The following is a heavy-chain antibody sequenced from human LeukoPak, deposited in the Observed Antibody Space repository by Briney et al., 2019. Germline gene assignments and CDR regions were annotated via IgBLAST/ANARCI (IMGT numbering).Heavy chain of an antibody. CDR3: AKAFMIVVVPASSFDY. Sequence: PGGSLRLSCAASGFTFSSYSMNWVRQAPGKGLEWVSSISSSSSYIYYADSVKGRFTISRDNAKNSLYLQMNSLRAEDTAVYYCAKAFMIVVVPASSFDYWGQGTLVTVSS. V-gene: IGHV3-21*01. CDR2: ISSSSSYI. D-gene: IGHD3-22*01. J-gene: IGHJ4*02. CDR1: GFTFSSYS.